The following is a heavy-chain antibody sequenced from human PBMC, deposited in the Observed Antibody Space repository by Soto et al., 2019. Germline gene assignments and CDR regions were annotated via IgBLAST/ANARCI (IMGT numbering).Heavy chain of an antibody. D-gene: IGHD3-3*01. J-gene: IGHJ6*02. CDR2: INHSGST. Sequence: SETLSLTCAVYCGSFSGYYWSWIRQPPGKGLEWIGEINHSGSTNYNPSLKSRVTISVDTSKNQFSLKLSSVTAADTAVYYCARANYDFWSGYSYGMDVWGQGTTVTVSS. V-gene: IGHV4-34*01. CDR1: CGSFSGYY. CDR3: ARANYDFWSGYSYGMDV.